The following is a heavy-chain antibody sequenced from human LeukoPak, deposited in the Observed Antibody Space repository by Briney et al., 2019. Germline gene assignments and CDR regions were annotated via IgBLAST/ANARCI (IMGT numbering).Heavy chain of an antibody. CDR1: GGSISSYY. D-gene: IGHD3-10*01. Sequence: ETLSLTCTVSGGSISSYYWSWIRQPPGKGLEWIGYIFYNGNTNYNPSLRSRVTMSLDTSKNQFSLKLTSVTAADTAVYYCARDGAYGSGSYYPFDYWGQGTLVTVSS. V-gene: IGHV4-59*01. CDR2: IFYNGNT. CDR3: ARDGAYGSGSYYPFDY. J-gene: IGHJ4*02.